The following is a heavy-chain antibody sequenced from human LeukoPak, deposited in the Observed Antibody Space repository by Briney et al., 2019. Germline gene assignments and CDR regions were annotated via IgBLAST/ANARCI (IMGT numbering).Heavy chain of an antibody. Sequence: GGSLRLSCAASGFTLSSYAMSWVRQAPGKGLEWVSAISGSGGSTYYADSVKGRFTISRDNSKNTLYLQMNSLRAEDTAVYYCAKDVWDIVVVVAAPVDYWGQGTLVTVSS. V-gene: IGHV3-23*01. J-gene: IGHJ4*02. CDR3: AKDVWDIVVVVAAPVDY. CDR1: GFTLSSYA. CDR2: ISGSGGST. D-gene: IGHD2-15*01.